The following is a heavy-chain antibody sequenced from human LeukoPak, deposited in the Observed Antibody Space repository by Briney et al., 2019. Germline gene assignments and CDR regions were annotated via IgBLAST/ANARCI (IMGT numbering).Heavy chain of an antibody. D-gene: IGHD3-3*01. CDR3: ARDWLVDFGVVYHVY. Sequence: ASVKVSCKASGYTFTSYAMHWVRQAPGQRLEWMGWINAGNGNTKYSQKFQGRVTITRDTSASTAYMELSSLRSEDTAVYYCARDWLVDFGVVYHVYWGQGTLVTVSS. CDR2: INAGNGNT. V-gene: IGHV1-3*01. CDR1: GYTFTSYA. J-gene: IGHJ4*02.